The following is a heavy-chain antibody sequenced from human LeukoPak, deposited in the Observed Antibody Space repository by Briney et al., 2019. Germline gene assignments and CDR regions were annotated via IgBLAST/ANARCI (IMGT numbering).Heavy chain of an antibody. CDR3: ARCDPYYIDS. V-gene: IGHV4-59*08. D-gene: IGHD2-21*02. Sequence: PSETLSLLCSVSGRPISSYLWSWIRQPTGGAVEWSGHISYIGNTNYNTTLKSGLTMSIDTSKKKFSLKLSAVTAADTAVYYCARCDPYYIDSWGQGTLVTVSS. CDR2: ISYIGNT. J-gene: IGHJ4*02. CDR1: GRPISSYL.